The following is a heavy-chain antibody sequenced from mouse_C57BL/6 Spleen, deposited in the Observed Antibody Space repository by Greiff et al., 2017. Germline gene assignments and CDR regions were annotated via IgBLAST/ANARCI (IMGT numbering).Heavy chain of an antibody. D-gene: IGHD1-1*01. V-gene: IGHV1-61*01. CDR1: GYTFTSYW. J-gene: IGHJ2*01. CDR2: IYPSDSET. CDR3: ARSYGSSYFDC. Sequence: QVQLQQPGAELVRPGSSVKLSCKASGYTFTSYWMDWVKQRPGQGLEWIGNIYPSDSETHYNQKFKDKATLTVDKSSSTAYMQLSSLTSEDSAVYYCARSYGSSYFDCWGQGTTLTVAS.